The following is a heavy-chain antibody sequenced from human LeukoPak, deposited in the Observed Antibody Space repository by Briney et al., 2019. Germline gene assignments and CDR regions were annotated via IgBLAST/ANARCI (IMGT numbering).Heavy chain of an antibody. CDR1: GFTFSSYA. Sequence: GSLRLSCAASGFTFSSYAMHWVRQAPGKGLEWVAVISYDGSNKYYADSVKGRFTISRDNSKNTLYLQMNSLRAEDTAVYYCAGEQLLPDYYYYGMDVWGQGTTVTVSS. J-gene: IGHJ6*02. V-gene: IGHV3-30*14. CDR2: ISYDGSNK. CDR3: AGEQLLPDYYYYGMDV. D-gene: IGHD6-6*01.